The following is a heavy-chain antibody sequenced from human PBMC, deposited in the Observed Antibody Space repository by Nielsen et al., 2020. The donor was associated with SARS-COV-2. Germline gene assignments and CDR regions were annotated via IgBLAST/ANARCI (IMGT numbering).Heavy chain of an antibody. CDR3: KHYYDMDV. Sequence: GGSLRLSCAASGFTFGDAIIHWVRQASGKGLEWVGRIRSKTNNYETSYAASVKGRFIISRDESKSMAYLQMNSLKTDDTAVYYCKHYYDMDVWGQGTTVTVSS. J-gene: IGHJ6*02. CDR1: GFTFGDAI. CDR2: IRSKTNNYET. V-gene: IGHV3-73*01.